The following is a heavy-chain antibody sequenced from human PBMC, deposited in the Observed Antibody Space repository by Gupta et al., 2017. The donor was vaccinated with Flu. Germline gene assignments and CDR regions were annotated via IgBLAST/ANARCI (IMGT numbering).Heavy chain of an antibody. D-gene: IGHD4-17*01. CDR2: ISSSSSYI. CDR1: GFTFSSYS. Sequence: EVQLVESGGGLVKPGGSLRLSCAASGFTFSSYSMNWVRQAPGKGLEWVSSISSSSSYIYYADSVKGRFTISRDNAKNSLYLQMNSLRAEDTAVYYCARCLEMHDYGDYAVVGEGESFDYWGQGTLVTVSS. V-gene: IGHV3-21*01. CDR3: ARCLEMHDYGDYAVVGEGESFDY. J-gene: IGHJ4*02.